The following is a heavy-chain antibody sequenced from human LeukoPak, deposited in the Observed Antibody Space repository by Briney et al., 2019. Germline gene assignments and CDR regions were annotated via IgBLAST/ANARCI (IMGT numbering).Heavy chain of an antibody. J-gene: IGHJ4*02. CDR2: IYYSGST. CDR3: ARSSYGSGRYY. D-gene: IGHD3-10*01. CDR1: GGSISSYY. Sequence: ASETLSLTCTASGGSISSYYWSWIRRPPGKGLEWIGYIYYSGSTNYNPSLKSRVTISVDTSKNQFSLKLSSVTAADTAVYYCARSSYGSGRYYWGQGTLVTVSS. V-gene: IGHV4-59*01.